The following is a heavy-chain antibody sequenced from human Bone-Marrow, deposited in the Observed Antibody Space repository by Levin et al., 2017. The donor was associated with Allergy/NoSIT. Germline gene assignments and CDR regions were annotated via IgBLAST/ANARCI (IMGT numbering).Heavy chain of an antibody. D-gene: IGHD2-8*01. J-gene: IGHJ6*02. V-gene: IGHV1-2*02. CDR1: GYTFSDYY. Sequence: ASVKVSCKTSGYTFSDYYIHWVRQAPRQRPEWMGWINPTSGATNYAQKFQGRVTMTRDTSITTAYMEVTRLTSDDTALYYCARAPFATNYYGMDVWGQGTTVTVSS. CDR2: INPTSGAT. CDR3: ARAPFATNYYGMDV.